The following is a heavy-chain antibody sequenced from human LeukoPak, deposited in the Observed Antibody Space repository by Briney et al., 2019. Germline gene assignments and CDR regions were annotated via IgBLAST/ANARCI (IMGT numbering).Heavy chain of an antibody. CDR2: ISSSGRNI. Sequence: GGSLRLSCVGSGFAFNSFTMNWVRQAPGKGLEWVSSISSSGRNIYYADSVKGRFTISRDNSNHSLHLQMDSLRVEDTAVYFCAKVFPRVAFWEWLSPVFDCGGRGPRAIVPS. CDR3: AKVFPRVAFWEWLSPVFDC. J-gene: IGHJ4*02. D-gene: IGHD3-3*01. CDR1: GFAFNSFT. V-gene: IGHV3-21*06.